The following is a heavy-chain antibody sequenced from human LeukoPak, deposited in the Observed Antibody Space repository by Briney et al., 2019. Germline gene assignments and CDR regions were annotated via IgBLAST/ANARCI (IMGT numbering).Heavy chain of an antibody. CDR3: ARLHYGEPTSWFDP. V-gene: IGHV4-61*08. J-gene: IGHJ5*02. Sequence: SETLSLTCAVSGGSISSGGYSWSWIRQPPGKGLEWIGYIYYSGSTNYNPSLKSRVTISVDTSKNQFSLKLRSVTAADTAVYYCARLHYGEPTSWFDPWGQGTLVTVSS. CDR1: GGSISSGGYS. D-gene: IGHD4/OR15-4a*01. CDR2: IYYSGST.